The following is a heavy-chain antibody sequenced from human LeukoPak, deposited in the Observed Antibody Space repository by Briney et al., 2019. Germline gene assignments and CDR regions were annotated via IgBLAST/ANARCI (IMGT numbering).Heavy chain of an antibody. J-gene: IGHJ4*02. D-gene: IGHD3-16*01. CDR1: GFTFDDYA. CDR3: ARDVKADGGFDY. V-gene: IGHV3-9*01. CDR2: ISWNSGSI. Sequence: PGGSLRLSCAASGFTFDDYAIHWVRQTPGKGLEWVSGISWNSGSIGYADSVKGRFTISRDNAKNSLYLQMNSLRAEDTAVYYCARDVKADGGFDYWGQGTLVTVSS.